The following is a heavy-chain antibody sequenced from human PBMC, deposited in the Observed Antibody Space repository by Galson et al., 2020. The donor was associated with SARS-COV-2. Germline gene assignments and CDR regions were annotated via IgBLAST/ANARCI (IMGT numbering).Heavy chain of an antibody. J-gene: IGHJ3*01. Sequence: SETLSLTCTVSGGAISSDNHYWAWIRQPPGKGLEWIGNIFYNGNTYHSTYLKSRVTISVDMSKNQFSLKLTSVTAADTASYYCVRDPSQDVYIYGAFDVWVQGTMVTVAP. D-gene: IGHD3-3*02. CDR1: GGAISSDNHY. CDR2: IFYNGNT. CDR3: VRDPSQDVYIYGAFDV. V-gene: IGHV4-39*07.